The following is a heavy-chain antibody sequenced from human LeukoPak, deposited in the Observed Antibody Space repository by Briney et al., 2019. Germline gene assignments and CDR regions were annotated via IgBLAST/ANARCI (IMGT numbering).Heavy chain of an antibody. Sequence: SETLSLTCTVSGGSISSYYWSWIRQPPGKGLEWIGYIYYSGSTNYNPSLKSRVTISVDTSKNQFSLKLSSVTAADTAVYYCAREDWNDDYYYMDVWGKGTTVTVSS. D-gene: IGHD1-1*01. V-gene: IGHV4-59*12. CDR1: GGSISSYY. CDR3: AREDWNDDYYYMDV. CDR2: IYYSGST. J-gene: IGHJ6*03.